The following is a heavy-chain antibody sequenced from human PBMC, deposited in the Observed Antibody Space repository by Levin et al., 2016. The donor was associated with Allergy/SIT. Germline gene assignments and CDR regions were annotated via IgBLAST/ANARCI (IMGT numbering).Heavy chain of an antibody. CDR3: ARDPKEKYYYGSGSLVWFDP. J-gene: IGHJ5*02. CDR2: INPNSGGT. V-gene: IGHV1-2*02. Sequence: WVRQAPGQGLEWMGWINPNSGGTNYAQKFQGRVTMTRDTSISTAYMELSRLRSDDTAVYYCARDPKEKYYYGSGSLVWFDPWGQGTLVTVSS. D-gene: IGHD3-10*01.